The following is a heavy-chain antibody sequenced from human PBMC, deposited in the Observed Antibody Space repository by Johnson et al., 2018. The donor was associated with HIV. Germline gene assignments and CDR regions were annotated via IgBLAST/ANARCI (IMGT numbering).Heavy chain of an antibody. Sequence: VQLVESGGGLVQPGGSLRLSCATSGFTVSNNYMSWVRQAPGKGLEWVSLLYSGGNTYYADSVKGRFTISRDNSKNTLYLQMNCLRGEDTAVYYCAKEPAVGYSGSFSVGFDIWGQGTMVTVSS. CDR2: LYSGGNT. D-gene: IGHD1-26*01. V-gene: IGHV3-66*01. CDR3: AKEPAVGYSGSFSVGFDI. J-gene: IGHJ3*02. CDR1: GFTVSNNY.